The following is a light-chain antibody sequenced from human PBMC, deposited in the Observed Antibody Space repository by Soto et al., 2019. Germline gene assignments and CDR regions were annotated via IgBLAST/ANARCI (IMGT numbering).Light chain of an antibody. CDR3: QQSYITPPIT. CDR1: QSISSH. V-gene: IGKV1-39*01. CDR2: TAS. J-gene: IGKJ5*01. Sequence: DIRMTQTPSSLSASVGDTVTITCRASQSISSHLNWYQQKPGKAPNLLMYTASNLRSGVPSRFSGSGSGTDFTLTIDGLQPEDFAVYYCQQSYITPPITFGQGTRLEI.